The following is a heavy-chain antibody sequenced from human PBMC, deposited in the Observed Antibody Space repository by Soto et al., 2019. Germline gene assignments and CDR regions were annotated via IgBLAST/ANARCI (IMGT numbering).Heavy chain of an antibody. J-gene: IGHJ4*02. CDR2: INAGNGNT. CDR1: GYTLTSYA. V-gene: IGHV1-3*01. Sequence: GASVKVSCKASGYTLTSYAMHWVRQAPGQGLEWMGWINAGNGNTKYSQKFQGRVTITRDTSANTAYMELSSLRSEDTAVYYCARDPRRNFDYWGQGTLVTVSS. CDR3: ARDPRRNFDY. D-gene: IGHD6-6*01.